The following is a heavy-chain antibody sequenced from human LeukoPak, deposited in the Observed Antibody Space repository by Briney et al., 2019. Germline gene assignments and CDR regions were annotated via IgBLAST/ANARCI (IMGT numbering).Heavy chain of an antibody. Sequence: SVKVSCKASGYTFTSYGISWVRQAPGQGLEWMGGIIPIFGTANYAQKFQGRVTITADESTSTAYMELSSLRSEDTAVYYCARVRRSYDFWSGARAFDIWGQGTMVTVSS. CDR3: ARVRRSYDFWSGARAFDI. D-gene: IGHD3-3*01. CDR1: GYTFTSYG. V-gene: IGHV1-69*13. J-gene: IGHJ3*02. CDR2: IIPIFGTA.